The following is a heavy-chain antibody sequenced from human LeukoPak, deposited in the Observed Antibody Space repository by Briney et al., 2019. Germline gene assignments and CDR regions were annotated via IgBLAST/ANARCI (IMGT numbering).Heavy chain of an antibody. CDR3: ATRYYYDSSGYYYPFDY. CDR1: GFTFSSYA. CDR2: LSGSGDRT. V-gene: IGHV3-23*01. D-gene: IGHD3-22*01. Sequence: GGSLRLSCAASGFTFSSYAMSWVRQAPGKGLEWVSGLSGSGDRTYYADSVKGRFTISRDNSKNTLYLQMNSLRAEDTAVYYCATRYYYDSSGYYYPFDYWGQGTLVTVSS. J-gene: IGHJ4*02.